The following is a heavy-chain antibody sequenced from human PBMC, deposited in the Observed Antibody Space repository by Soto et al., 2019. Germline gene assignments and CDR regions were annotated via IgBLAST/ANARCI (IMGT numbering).Heavy chain of an antibody. V-gene: IGHV5-51*01. Sequence: PGESLKISCKGSGYSFSSHWIGWVRQMPGKGLDWMGIIYPGDSDTRYSPSFQGQVTISADKSISTAYLQWRSLRASDTAMYYCARPRSGSYRLDYYGMDVWGQGTTVTFS. CDR3: ARPRSGSYRLDYYGMDV. CDR2: IYPGDSDT. CDR1: GYSFSSHW. D-gene: IGHD3-10*01. J-gene: IGHJ6*02.